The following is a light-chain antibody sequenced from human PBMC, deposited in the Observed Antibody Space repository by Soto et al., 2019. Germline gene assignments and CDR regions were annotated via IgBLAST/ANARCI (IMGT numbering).Light chain of an antibody. CDR1: QSVSSY. J-gene: IGKJ5*01. V-gene: IGKV3-15*01. CDR2: GAS. Sequence: EIVLTQSPATLSLSPGERATLYCRASQSVSSYLAWYQQKPGQAPRLLIYGASTRATGIPARFSGSGSGTEFTLTISSLQSEDFAVYYCQQYNNWPPKITFGQGTRLEIK. CDR3: QQYNNWPPKIT.